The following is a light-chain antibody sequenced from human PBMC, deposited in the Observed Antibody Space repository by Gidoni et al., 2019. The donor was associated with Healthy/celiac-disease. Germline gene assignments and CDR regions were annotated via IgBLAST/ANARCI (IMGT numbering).Light chain of an antibody. Sequence: QTVLTQEPSFSVSPGGTVTLTCGLSSGSVSTSYYPSWDQQTPGQAPRTLIYSTNTRSSGVPDRFSGSILGNKAALTITGAQADDESDYYCVLYMGSGSWVFGGGTKLTVL. CDR3: VLYMGSGSWV. CDR2: STN. CDR1: SGSVSTSYY. V-gene: IGLV8-61*01. J-gene: IGLJ3*02.